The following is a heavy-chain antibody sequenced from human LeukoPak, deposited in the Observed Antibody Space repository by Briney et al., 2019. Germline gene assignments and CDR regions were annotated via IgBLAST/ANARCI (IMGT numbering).Heavy chain of an antibody. CDR3: ARGAWIQGPHDY. J-gene: IGHJ4*02. D-gene: IGHD5-18*01. CDR1: GYTFTGYY. Sequence: ASMKVSCKASGYTFTGYYMLWVRQAPGQALEWMGWINPNSGGTNYAQKFQGRVTMTRDTSISTAYVELSRLRSDDTAVYYCARGAWIQGPHDYWGQGTLVTVSS. CDR2: INPNSGGT. V-gene: IGHV1-2*02.